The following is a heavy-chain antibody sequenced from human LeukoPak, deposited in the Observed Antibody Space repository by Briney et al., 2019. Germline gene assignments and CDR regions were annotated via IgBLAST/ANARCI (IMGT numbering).Heavy chain of an antibody. CDR2: ITSSSSFI. CDR1: RFSFSSYS. V-gene: IGHV3-21*01. CDR3: ARGAGGYDWNDAFDI. Sequence: GGSLRLSCAASRFSFSSYSMNWVRRAPGKGLEWVSSITSSSSFIYYADSVKGRFTISRDNARNSLYLQMNSLRAEDTAVYYCARGAGGYDWNDAFDIWGQGTMVTVSS. D-gene: IGHD5-12*01. J-gene: IGHJ3*02.